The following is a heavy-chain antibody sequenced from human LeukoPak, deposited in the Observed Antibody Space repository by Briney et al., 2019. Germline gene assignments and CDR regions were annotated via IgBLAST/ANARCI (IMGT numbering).Heavy chain of an antibody. CDR1: GRSISSSTYY. CDR3: ASGWFSNSLDY. CDR2: IYYSGST. J-gene: IGHJ4*02. D-gene: IGHD4-11*01. Sequence: SETLSLTCTVSGRSISSSTYYWGWIRQPPGKGLEWIGSIYYSGSTYYNPSLKSRVAISVDTSKNQFSLKLSSVTAADTAVYYCASGWFSNSLDYWGQGTLVTVSS. V-gene: IGHV4-39*07.